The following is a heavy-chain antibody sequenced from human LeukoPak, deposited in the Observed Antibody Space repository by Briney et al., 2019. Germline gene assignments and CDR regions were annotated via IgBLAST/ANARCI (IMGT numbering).Heavy chain of an antibody. CDR3: AELGITMIGGV. V-gene: IGHV3-11*04. CDR1: GFTFSDYN. D-gene: IGHD3-10*02. J-gene: IGHJ6*04. CDR2: ISSSGSTI. Sequence: GGSLRLSCAASGFTFSDYNMNWVRQAPGKGLEWVSYISSSGSTIYYADSVKGRFTISRDNAKNSLYLQMNSLRAEDTAVYYCAELGITMIGGVWGKGTTVTISS.